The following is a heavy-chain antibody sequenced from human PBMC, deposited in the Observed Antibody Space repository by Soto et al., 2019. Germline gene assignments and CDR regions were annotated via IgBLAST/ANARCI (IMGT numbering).Heavy chain of an antibody. CDR2: IRSKANSYAT. J-gene: IGHJ6*02. V-gene: IGHV3-73*01. Sequence: XGSLGLSCAGSGFAFSGSTIHGVRQASGKGLEWVGRIRSKANSYATAYAASVKGRFIISRDDSKTTAYLQMSSLKIEDTAVYYCFRENYFSYHGMDVWGQGTTVTVSS. CDR1: GFAFSGST. CDR3: FRENYFSYHGMDV.